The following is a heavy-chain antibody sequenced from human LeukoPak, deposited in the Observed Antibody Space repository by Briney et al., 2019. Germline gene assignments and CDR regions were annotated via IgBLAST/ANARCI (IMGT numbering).Heavy chain of an antibody. D-gene: IGHD1-26*01. Sequence: GGSLRLSCAASGFTFDDYAMHWVRQAPGKGLEWVSLISWDGGSTYYADSVKGRFTISRDNSKNSLYLQMSSLRAEDTALYYCAKDSGRGIVGATTDFHYWGQGTLVTVSS. CDR2: ISWDGGST. V-gene: IGHV3-43D*03. J-gene: IGHJ4*02. CDR3: AKDSGRGIVGATTDFHY. CDR1: GFTFDDYA.